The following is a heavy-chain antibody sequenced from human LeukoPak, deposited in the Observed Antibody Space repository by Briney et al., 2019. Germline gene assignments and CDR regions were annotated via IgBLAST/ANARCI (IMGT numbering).Heavy chain of an antibody. D-gene: IGHD4-17*01. CDR2: INHSGST. Sequence: SETLSLTCAVYGGSFSGYYWSWIRQPPGKGLEWIGEINHSGSTNYNPSLKSRVTISVDTSKNQFSLKLSPVTAADTAVYYCARRSRGLRKYYFDYWGQGTLVTVSS. CDR1: GGSFSGYY. V-gene: IGHV4-34*01. CDR3: ARRSRGLRKYYFDY. J-gene: IGHJ4*02.